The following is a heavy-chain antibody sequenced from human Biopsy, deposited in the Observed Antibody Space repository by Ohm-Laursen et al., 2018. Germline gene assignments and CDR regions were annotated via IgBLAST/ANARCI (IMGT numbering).Heavy chain of an antibody. J-gene: IGHJ4*02. CDR1: GNTFATYH. V-gene: IGHV1-69*10. CDR2: IIAVSGLV. CDR3: ATPFQYYDSWGGYPPFDH. D-gene: IGHD3-3*01. Sequence: GASVKVSCKASGNTFATYHIHWVRQAPGEGLEWMGGIIAVSGLVNYAPKFQGRVSITADKSTTTAYMELSNLKSEDTAVYYCATPFQYYDSWGGYPPFDHWGQGTLVTVSS.